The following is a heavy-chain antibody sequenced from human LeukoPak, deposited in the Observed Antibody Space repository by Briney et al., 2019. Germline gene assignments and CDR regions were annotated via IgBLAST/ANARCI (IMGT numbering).Heavy chain of an antibody. Sequence: GGSLRLSCAASGFTFSSHWMSWVRQAPRKGLEWLANIKEDGSEKYYVDSVKGRFTISRDNAKNSLFLQMNSLRVEDTALYYCARAQTYGDSRLLLDYWGQGTLVTVSS. J-gene: IGHJ4*02. D-gene: IGHD2-21*02. CDR3: ARAQTYGDSRLLLDY. CDR1: GFTFSSHW. V-gene: IGHV3-7*03. CDR2: IKEDGSEK.